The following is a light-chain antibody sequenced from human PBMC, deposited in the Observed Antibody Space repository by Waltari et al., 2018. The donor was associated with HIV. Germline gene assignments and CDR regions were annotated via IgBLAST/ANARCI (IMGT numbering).Light chain of an antibody. V-gene: IGLV1-40*01. Sequence: QSVLTQPPSVSGAPGQRVPISCPGSSSNIGAGYAVHWYQQLPGTAPKLLIYGNSNRPSGVPDRFSGSKSGTSASLAITGLQAEDEADYYCQSYDSSLSGSVFGGGTKLTVL. CDR1: SSNIGAGYA. CDR3: QSYDSSLSGSV. CDR2: GNS. J-gene: IGLJ3*02.